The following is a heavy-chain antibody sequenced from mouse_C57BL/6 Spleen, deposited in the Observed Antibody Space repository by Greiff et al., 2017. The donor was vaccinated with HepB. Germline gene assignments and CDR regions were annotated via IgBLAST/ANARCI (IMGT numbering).Heavy chain of an antibody. J-gene: IGHJ2*01. CDR3: ARANDPYYFDY. CDR1: GYSITSGYY. CDR2: ISYDGSN. Sequence: EVQLQESGPGLVKPSQSLSLTCSVTGYSITSGYYWNWIRQFPGNKLEWMGYISYDGSNNYNPSLKNRISITRDTSKNQFFLKLNSVTTEDTATYYCARANDPYYFDYWGQGTTLTVSS. V-gene: IGHV3-6*01.